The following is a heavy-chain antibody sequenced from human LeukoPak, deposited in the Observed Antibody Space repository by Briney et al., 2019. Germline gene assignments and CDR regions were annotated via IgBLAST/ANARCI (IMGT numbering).Heavy chain of an antibody. V-gene: IGHV4-34*01. Sequence: SETVSLMCAVYGVSLSGYYWGWIRQPPGKGLEWIGEINHSGSTNYNPSLKSRVTISVDTSKTQSSLKLSSVTAADTAVYYCARGLGYSGGWNPYYWGQGTLVTVSS. D-gene: IGHD6-19*01. CDR3: ARGLGYSGGWNPYY. J-gene: IGHJ4*02. CDR1: GVSLSGYY. CDR2: INHSGST.